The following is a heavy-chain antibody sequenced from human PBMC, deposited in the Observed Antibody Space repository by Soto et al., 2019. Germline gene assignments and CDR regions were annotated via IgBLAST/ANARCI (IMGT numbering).Heavy chain of an antibody. CDR1: RCNVTSYW. CDR2: IDPTDSYT. CDR3: AATHPLYTTSRGGSYGMDV. Sequence: PGESLKISCKGSRCNVTSYWITWVRQMPGKGLEWMGRIDPTDSYTNYSPSFQGHVTISADMSINTAYLQWSSLKASDTAMYYCAATHPLYTTSRGGSYGMDVWGQGTMVTVSS. D-gene: IGHD2-2*02. J-gene: IGHJ6*02. V-gene: IGHV5-10-1*01.